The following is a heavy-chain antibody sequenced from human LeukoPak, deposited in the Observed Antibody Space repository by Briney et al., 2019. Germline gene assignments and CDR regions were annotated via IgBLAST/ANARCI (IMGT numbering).Heavy chain of an antibody. D-gene: IGHD3-22*01. J-gene: IGHJ3*02. CDR1: GGSISSSSYY. CDR3: ARGKVVVKRLLDAFDI. Sequence: SETLSLTCTVSGGSISSSSYYWSWIRQPAGKGLEWIGRIYTSGNTNSNPSLKSRVTMSLDTSKNQFSLKLSSVTAADTAVYYCARGKVVVKRLLDAFDIWGQGTMVTVSS. V-gene: IGHV4-61*02. CDR2: IYTSGNT.